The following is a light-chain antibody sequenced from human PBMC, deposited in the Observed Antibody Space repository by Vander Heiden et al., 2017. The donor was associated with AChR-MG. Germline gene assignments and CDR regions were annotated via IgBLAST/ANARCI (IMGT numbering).Light chain of an antibody. CDR1: SSDVDVYNY. CDR3: FSYADSYTWI. CDR2: DVS. V-gene: IGLV2-11*01. Sequence: QPAPTQPRSVSGYPGQSVTISCTGTSSDVDVYNYVSWYQQPPGKAPQLIIYDVSNLPSGVPARFSASKSANTASLTISGLQPDDEADYSCFSYADSYTWIFGGGTKVTVL. J-gene: IGLJ2*01.